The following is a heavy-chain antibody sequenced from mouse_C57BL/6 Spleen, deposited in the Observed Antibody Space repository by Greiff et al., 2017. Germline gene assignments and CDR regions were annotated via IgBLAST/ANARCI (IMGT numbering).Heavy chain of an antibody. CDR1: GYTFTSYG. CDR3: ARLGADSSVPDY. Sequence: QVQLQQSGAELARPGASVKLSCKASGYTFTSYGISWVKQRTGQGLEWIGEIYPRSGNTYYNEKFKGKATLTADKSSSTAYMGLRSLTSEDSAVYFCARLGADSSVPDYWGQGTTLTVSS. D-gene: IGHD3-2*02. V-gene: IGHV1-81*01. J-gene: IGHJ2*01. CDR2: IYPRSGNT.